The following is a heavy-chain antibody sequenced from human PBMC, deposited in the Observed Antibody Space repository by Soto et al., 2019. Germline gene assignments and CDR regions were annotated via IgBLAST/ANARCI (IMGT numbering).Heavy chain of an antibody. CDR3: ARTPLVVGDVYGMDV. V-gene: IGHV4-31*03. Sequence: SETLSLTCTVSGGSISSGGYYWSWIRQHPGKGLEWIGYIYYSGSTYYNPSLKSRVTISVDTSKNQFSLKLSSVTAAATAVYYCARTPLVVGDVYGMDVWGQGTTVTVSS. CDR2: IYYSGST. CDR1: GGSISSGGYY. J-gene: IGHJ6*02. D-gene: IGHD3-22*01.